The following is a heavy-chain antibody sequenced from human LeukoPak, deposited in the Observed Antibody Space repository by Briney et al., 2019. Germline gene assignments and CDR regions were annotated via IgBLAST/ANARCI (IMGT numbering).Heavy chain of an antibody. CDR2: IYSGGGST. CDR1: GFAVGSNY. J-gene: IGHJ4*02. V-gene: IGHV3-53*03. CDR3: ARSESSARGSDY. Sequence: GGSLRLSCAASGFAVGSNYMSWVRQTPARGLEWVSVIYSGGGSTFYADSVKGRFTISTDNSKNTLYLQMNSLRAEDTAVYYYARSESSARGSDYWGQGTLVTVSS. D-gene: IGHD6-25*01.